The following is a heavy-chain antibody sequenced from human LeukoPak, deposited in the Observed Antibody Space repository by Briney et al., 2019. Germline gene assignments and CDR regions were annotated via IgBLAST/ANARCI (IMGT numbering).Heavy chain of an antibody. D-gene: IGHD3-22*01. J-gene: IGHJ3*01. CDR3: AAYDNSDYSAFDL. CDR2: INPNGAGT. CDR1: GHSFTSYY. V-gene: IGHV1-46*01. Sequence: GASVKVSCKASGHSFTSYYIHWVRQAPGQGLEWMGKINPNGAGTSYALKFQDSVIMTTDMSTRTVYMELRSLRYEDTAMYYCAAYDNSDYSAFDLWGQGTMVTVSS.